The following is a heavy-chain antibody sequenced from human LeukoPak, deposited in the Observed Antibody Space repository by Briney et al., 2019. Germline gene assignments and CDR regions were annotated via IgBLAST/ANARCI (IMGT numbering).Heavy chain of an antibody. CDR1: GYTFRQYS. D-gene: IGHD1-26*01. Sequence: ASVKVSCKASGYTFRQYSISWVRQAPGKGLEWMGWVSPSHTTRVYAQQFQGRVTMTADTNTNTVSMELRSLRSEDTAVYYCATENRWELSNDYWGQGTLVTVSS. CDR3: ATENRWELSNDY. CDR2: VSPSHTTR. V-gene: IGHV1-18*01. J-gene: IGHJ4*02.